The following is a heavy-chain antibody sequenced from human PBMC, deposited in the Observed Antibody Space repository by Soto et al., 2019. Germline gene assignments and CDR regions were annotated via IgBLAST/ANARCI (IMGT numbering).Heavy chain of an antibody. CDR1: GYTFTSYA. Sequence: QVQLVQSGAEEKKPGASVKVSCKASGYTFTSYAMHWVRQAPGQRLEWMGWINAGNGNTKYSQKFQGRVTITRDTSPSTADMELSSLRSEDTAVYCCARSIVVVPALDYWGQGTLVTVSS. CDR2: INAGNGNT. J-gene: IGHJ4*02. D-gene: IGHD2-21*02. CDR3: ARSIVVVPALDY. V-gene: IGHV1-3*05.